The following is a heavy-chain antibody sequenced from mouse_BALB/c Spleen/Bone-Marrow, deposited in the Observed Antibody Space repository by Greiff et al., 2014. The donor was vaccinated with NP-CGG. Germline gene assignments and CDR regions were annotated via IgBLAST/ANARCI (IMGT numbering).Heavy chain of an antibody. Sequence: VQLQQSAAELARPGASVKMSCKASGYTSTSNTIQWVKQRPGQGLEWIGYINPIRGYTDYNQKFKDKTTLTADKSSNTAYMQLSSLTSEDSAVYYCAREATYYAYFDYWGQGTILTVSS. CDR1: GYTSTSNT. J-gene: IGHJ2*01. CDR3: AREATYYAYFDY. CDR2: INPIRGYT. V-gene: IGHV1-4*02. D-gene: IGHD1-1*01.